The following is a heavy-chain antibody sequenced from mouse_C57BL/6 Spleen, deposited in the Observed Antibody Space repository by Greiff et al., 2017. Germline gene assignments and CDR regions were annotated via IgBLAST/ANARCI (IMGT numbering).Heavy chain of an antibody. J-gene: IGHJ2*01. V-gene: IGHV5-17*01. CDR1: GFTFSDYG. Sequence: EVMLVESGGGLVKPGGSLKLSCAASGFTFSDYGMHWVRQAPGKGLEWVAYISSGSSTIYYADTVKGRFTISRDNAKNTLFLQMTSLRSEDTAMYYCARPDGNYGFDYWGQGTTLTVSS. CDR2: ISSGSSTI. CDR3: ARPDGNYGFDY. D-gene: IGHD2-1*01.